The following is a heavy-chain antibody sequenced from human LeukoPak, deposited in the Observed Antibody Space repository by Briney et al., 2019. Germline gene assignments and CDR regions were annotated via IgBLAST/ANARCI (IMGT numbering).Heavy chain of an antibody. CDR1: GFTFSSYA. CDR2: ISGSGGST. J-gene: IGHJ4*02. Sequence: PGGSLRLSCAASGFTFSSYAMSWVRQAPGKGLEWVSAISGSGGSTYYADSVKGRFTISRDNSKNTLYLQMNSLRAEDTAVYYCAKRAPSGSYSPSGEAFDYWGQGTLVTVSS. D-gene: IGHD1-26*01. V-gene: IGHV3-23*01. CDR3: AKRAPSGSYSPSGEAFDY.